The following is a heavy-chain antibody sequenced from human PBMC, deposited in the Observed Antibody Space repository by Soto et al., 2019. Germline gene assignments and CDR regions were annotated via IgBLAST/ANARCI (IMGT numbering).Heavy chain of an antibody. Sequence: GGSLRLSCAASGFTFSSYWMHWVRQAPGKGLVWVSRINSDGSSTSYADSVKGRFTISRDNAKNTLYLQMNSLRAEDTAVYYCARVQNIHPFYFDYWGQGTLVTVSS. V-gene: IGHV3-74*01. CDR2: INSDGSST. CDR1: GFTFSSYW. J-gene: IGHJ4*02. CDR3: ARVQNIHPFYFDY.